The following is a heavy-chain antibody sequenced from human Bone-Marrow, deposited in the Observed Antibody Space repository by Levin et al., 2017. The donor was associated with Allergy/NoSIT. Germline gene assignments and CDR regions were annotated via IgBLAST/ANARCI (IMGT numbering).Heavy chain of an antibody. J-gene: IGHJ6*03. CDR2: LDGSSGKT. D-gene: IGHD4-17*01. V-gene: IGHV3-23*01. CDR3: ATAGTTVMLDYSYLDV. CDR1: GFIFADYA. Sequence: GGSLRLSCTISGFIFADYAMNWVRQAPGRGLEWVSSLDGSSGKTHYADVVKGRFTISREYSKNTLFLQMNSLRVENTARYYCATAGTTVMLDYSYLDVWGEGTAVTVSS.